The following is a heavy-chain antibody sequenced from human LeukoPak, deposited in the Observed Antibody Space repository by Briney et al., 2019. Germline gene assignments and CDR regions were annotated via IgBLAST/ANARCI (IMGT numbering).Heavy chain of an antibody. CDR1: GLIFSNFA. CDR3: AKARVGATYLFDP. CDR2: ISGSGGST. J-gene: IGHJ5*02. D-gene: IGHD1-26*01. Sequence: PGGSLRLSCAASGLIFSNFAMSWVRQAPGKGLEWVSAISGSGGSTYYADSVKGRFTISRDNSKNTLYLQMNSLRADDTAVYYCAKARVGATYLFDPWGQGALVTVSS. V-gene: IGHV3-23*01.